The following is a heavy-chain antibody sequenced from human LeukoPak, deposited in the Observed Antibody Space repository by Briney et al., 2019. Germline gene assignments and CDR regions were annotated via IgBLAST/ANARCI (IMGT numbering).Heavy chain of an antibody. CDR2: ISGSGGST. D-gene: IGHD3-22*01. J-gene: IGHJ4*02. CDR3: AKVPSYYYDSSGYYPFDY. Sequence: GGSLRLSCAASGFTFSSYAMSWVRQAPGKGLEWVSAISGSGGSTYYADSVKGRFTISRDNSKNTLYLQMNSLRAEDTAVYYCAKVPSYYYDSSGYYPFDYWGQGTLVTVSS. V-gene: IGHV3-23*01. CDR1: GFTFSSYA.